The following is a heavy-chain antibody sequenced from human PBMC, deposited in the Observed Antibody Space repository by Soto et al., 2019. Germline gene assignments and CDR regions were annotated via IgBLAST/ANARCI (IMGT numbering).Heavy chain of an antibody. Sequence: YAASVKGRFTISRDDSKNTAYLQMNSLKTEDTAVYYCTTNFDTNFVSPDYYYGMDVWGQGTTVTVSS. D-gene: IGHD3-3*01. CDR3: TTNFDTNFVSPDYYYGMDV. V-gene: IGHV3-73*01. J-gene: IGHJ6*02.